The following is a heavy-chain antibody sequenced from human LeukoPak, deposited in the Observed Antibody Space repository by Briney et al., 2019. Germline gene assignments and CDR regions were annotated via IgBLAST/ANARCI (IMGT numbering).Heavy chain of an antibody. CDR1: GFTFGDYA. CDR2: TRSKAYGGTT. CDR3: TRVAGGYYGSGSTT. V-gene: IGHV3-49*04. D-gene: IGHD3-10*01. J-gene: IGHJ4*02. Sequence: GGSLRLSCTASGFTFGDYAMSWVRQAPGKGLEWVGFTRSKAYGGTTEYAASVKGRFTISRDDSKSIAYLQMNSLKTEDTAVYYCTRVAGGYYGSGSTTWGQGTLVTVSS.